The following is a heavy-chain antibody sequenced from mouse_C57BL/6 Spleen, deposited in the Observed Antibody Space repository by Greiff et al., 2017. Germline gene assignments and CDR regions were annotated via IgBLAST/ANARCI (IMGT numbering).Heavy chain of an antibody. Sequence: VQLQESGAELVRPGASVTLSCKASGYTFTDYEMHWVKQTPVHGLEWIGAIDPETGGTAYNQKFKGKAILTADKSSSTAYMELRSLTSEDSAVYYCPRGIYDGYLDYWGQGTTLTVSS. CDR2: IDPETGGT. J-gene: IGHJ2*01. CDR3: PRGIYDGYLDY. D-gene: IGHD2-3*01. CDR1: GYTFTDYE. V-gene: IGHV1-15*01.